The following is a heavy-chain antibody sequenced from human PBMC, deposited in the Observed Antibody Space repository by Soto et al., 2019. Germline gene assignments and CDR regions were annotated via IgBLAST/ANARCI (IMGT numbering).Heavy chain of an antibody. CDR2: IYHSGST. Sequence: SETLSLTCAVSGGSISSSNWWSWVRQPPGKGLEWIGEIYHSGSTNYNPSLKSRVTISVDKSKNQFSLKLSSVTAADTAVYYCARISGRTAARPTYWLDPWGQGTPVTVSS. CDR1: GGSISSSNW. V-gene: IGHV4-4*02. J-gene: IGHJ5*02. D-gene: IGHD6-6*01. CDR3: ARISGRTAARPTYWLDP.